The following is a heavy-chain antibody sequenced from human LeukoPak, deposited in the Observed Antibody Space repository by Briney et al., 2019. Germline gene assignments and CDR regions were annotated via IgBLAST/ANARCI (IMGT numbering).Heavy chain of an antibody. CDR2: IIPIFGIA. Sequence: SVKVSCKASGGTFSSYAVSWVRQAPGQGLEWMGRIIPIFGIANYAQKFQGRVTITADKSTSTAYMELSNLRSEDTAVYYCARDRDYGDYDYYYGMDVWGQGTTVTVSS. V-gene: IGHV1-69*04. CDR1: GGTFSSYA. D-gene: IGHD4-17*01. J-gene: IGHJ6*02. CDR3: ARDRDYGDYDYYYGMDV.